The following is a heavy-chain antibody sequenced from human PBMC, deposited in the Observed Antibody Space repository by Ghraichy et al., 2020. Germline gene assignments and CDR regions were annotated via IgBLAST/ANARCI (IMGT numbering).Heavy chain of an antibody. CDR3: AKRRGYSYGFEDY. CDR2: ISGSGGST. CDR1: GFTFSSYA. V-gene: IGHV3-23*01. Sequence: LSLTCAASGFTFSSYAMSWVRQAPGKGLEWVSAISGSGGSTYYADSVKGRFTISRDNSKNTLYLQMNSLRAEDTAVYYCAKRRGYSYGFEDYWGQGTLVTVSS. J-gene: IGHJ4*02. D-gene: IGHD5-18*01.